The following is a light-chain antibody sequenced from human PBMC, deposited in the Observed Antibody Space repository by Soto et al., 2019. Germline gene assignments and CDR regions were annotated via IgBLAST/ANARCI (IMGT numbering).Light chain of an antibody. V-gene: IGKV3-20*01. CDR3: QQYSSSPLT. Sequence: EIVLTQSPGTLSLSPGERATLSCRASQSVSSSYLAWYQQKPGQAPRLLIYGASSRATGIPDRFSGSGSRTDFTLTISRLEPEDFAVYYCQQYSSSPLTFRGGTKVQIK. CDR1: QSVSSSY. CDR2: GAS. J-gene: IGKJ4*01.